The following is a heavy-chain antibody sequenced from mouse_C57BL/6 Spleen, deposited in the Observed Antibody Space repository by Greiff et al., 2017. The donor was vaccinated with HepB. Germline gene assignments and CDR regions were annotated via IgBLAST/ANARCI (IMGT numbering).Heavy chain of an antibody. V-gene: IGHV1-55*01. J-gene: IGHJ4*01. Sequence: VQLQQPGAELVKPGASVKMSCKASGYTFTSYWITWVKQRPGQGLEWIGDIYPGSGSTNYNEKFKSKATLTVDTSSSTAYMQLSSLTSEDSAVYYCGRGITTVVDYYAMGYWGQGTSVTVAS. CDR2: IYPGSGST. CDR3: GRGITTVVDYYAMGY. CDR1: GYTFTSYW. D-gene: IGHD1-1*01.